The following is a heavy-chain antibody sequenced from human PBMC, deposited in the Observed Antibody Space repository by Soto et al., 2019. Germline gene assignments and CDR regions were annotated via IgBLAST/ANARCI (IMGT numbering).Heavy chain of an antibody. CDR3: ARDRSPMVRGVIISGFDP. CDR2: ISAYNGNT. J-gene: IGHJ5*02. D-gene: IGHD3-10*01. Sequence: ASVKVSCKASGYTFTSYGISWVRQAPGQGLEWMGWISAYNGNTNYAQKLQGRVTMTTDTSTSTAYMELRSLRSDDTAVYYCARDRSPMVRGVIISGFDPWGQGTLVTVSS. V-gene: IGHV1-18*01. CDR1: GYTFTSYG.